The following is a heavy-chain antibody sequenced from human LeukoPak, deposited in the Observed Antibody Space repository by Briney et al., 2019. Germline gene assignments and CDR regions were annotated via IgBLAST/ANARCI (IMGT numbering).Heavy chain of an antibody. CDR2: IYYSGST. Sequence: SETLSLTCTVSGGAISSDSWSWIRQPPGKGLEWIGYIYYSGSTNYNPSLKSRVTISADTSKNQFSLKLSSVTAADTAVYYCARDGSGDFDYWGQGTLVTVSS. J-gene: IGHJ4*02. V-gene: IGHV4-59*12. D-gene: IGHD4-17*01. CDR3: ARDGSGDFDY. CDR1: GGAISSDS.